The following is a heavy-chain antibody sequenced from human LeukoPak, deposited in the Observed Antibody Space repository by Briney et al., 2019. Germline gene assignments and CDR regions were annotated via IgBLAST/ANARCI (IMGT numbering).Heavy chain of an antibody. CDR3: GRCSSSWYYYFDS. J-gene: IGHJ4*02. CDR2: IYYSGST. D-gene: IGHD6-13*01. V-gene: IGHV4-39*01. CDR1: GGSISSSSYY. Sequence: SETLSLTCTVSGGSISSSSYYWGWIRHPPGKGLEWIGSIYYSGSTYYNPSLTSRVAISLDTSKKQFSLRLSSVTAADTAVYYCGRCSSSWYYYFDSWGQGTLVTVSS.